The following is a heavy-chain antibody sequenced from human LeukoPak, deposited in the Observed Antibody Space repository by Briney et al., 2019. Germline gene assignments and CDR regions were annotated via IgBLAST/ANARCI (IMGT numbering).Heavy chain of an antibody. CDR1: GFTFSSYA. J-gene: IGHJ6*03. CDR2: ISGSGGST. Sequence: GGSLRLSCAASGFTFSSYAMSWVRQAPGKGLEWVSAISGSGGSTYYADSVKGRFTISRDNSKDTLYLQMNSLRAEETAVYYCAKFESVGGIRLHYYYYMDVWGKGTTVTVSS. D-gene: IGHD2-15*01. V-gene: IGHV3-23*01. CDR3: AKFESVGGIRLHYYYYMDV.